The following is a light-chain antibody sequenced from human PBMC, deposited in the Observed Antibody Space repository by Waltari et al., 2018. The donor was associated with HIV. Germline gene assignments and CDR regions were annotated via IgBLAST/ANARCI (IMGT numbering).Light chain of an antibody. Sequence: QSALTQPASVSGSPGQSITISCTGPSSDVGGYNSVAWYQQHPVKAPKLIIYDVSNRPSGVPYRFSGSKSGNTASLTISGLQAEDEADYYCKSKTSSSTPCVFGTGTKVTVL. J-gene: IGLJ1*01. CDR3: KSKTSSSTPCV. V-gene: IGLV2-14*03. CDR2: DVS. CDR1: SSDVGGYNS.